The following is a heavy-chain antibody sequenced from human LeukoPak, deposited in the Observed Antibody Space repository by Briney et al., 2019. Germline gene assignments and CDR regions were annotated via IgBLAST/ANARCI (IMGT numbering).Heavy chain of an antibody. CDR3: ARGLRDYYMDV. CDR2: ISSSGSYI. CDR1: GFTFSSYS. J-gene: IGHJ6*03. V-gene: IGHV3-21*01. Sequence: GGSLRLSCAASGFTFSSYSMNWVRQAPGKGLEWVSSISSSGSYIYYADSVKGRFTISRDNAKNSLYLQMNSLRAEDTAVYYCARGLRDYYMDVWGKGTTVTVSS.